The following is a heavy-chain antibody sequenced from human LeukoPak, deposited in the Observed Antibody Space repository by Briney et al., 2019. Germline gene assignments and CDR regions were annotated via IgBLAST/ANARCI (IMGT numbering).Heavy chain of an antibody. D-gene: IGHD6-19*01. CDR3: AKGRIAVAGTLGYGMDV. J-gene: IGHJ6*02. V-gene: IGHV3-9*01. CDR1: GFTFDDYA. CDR2: ISWNSGSI. Sequence: GGSLRLSCAASGFTFDDYAMHWVRQAPGKGLEWVSGISWNSGSIGYADSVKGRFTISGDNAKNSLYLQMNSLRAEDTALYYCAKGRIAVAGTLGYGMDVWGQGTTVTVSS.